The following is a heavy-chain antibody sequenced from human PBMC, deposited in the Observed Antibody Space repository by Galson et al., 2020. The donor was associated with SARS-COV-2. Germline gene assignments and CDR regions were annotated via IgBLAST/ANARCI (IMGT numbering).Heavy chain of an antibody. Sequence: SETLSLTCAVYGGSFSDYSWTWVRQPPGKGLEWIGEISHSGSTNYSPSLKSRVFMSVDTSRNQFSLKLRAVTAADTAVYYCARGGSRPIMVFHYYYVYMVVWVKGTTVTFSS. CDR3: ARGGSRPIMVFHYYYVYMVV. J-gene: IGHJ6*03. CDR2: ISHSGST. CDR1: GGSFSDYS. D-gene: IGHD2-8*01. V-gene: IGHV4-34*01.